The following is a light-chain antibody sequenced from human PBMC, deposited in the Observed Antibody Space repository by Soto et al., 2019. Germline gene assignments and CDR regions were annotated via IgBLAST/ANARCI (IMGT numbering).Light chain of an antibody. Sequence: DIQMTQSPSTLSASVGDRVTITCRASQSISSWLAWYQQKPGKAPKLLIYKASSLESGVPSWFSGSGSGTEFTLTIISLRPDDFATYYCQQYNSYPFTFGPGTKVDIK. V-gene: IGKV1-5*03. J-gene: IGKJ3*01. CDR1: QSISSW. CDR3: QQYNSYPFT. CDR2: KAS.